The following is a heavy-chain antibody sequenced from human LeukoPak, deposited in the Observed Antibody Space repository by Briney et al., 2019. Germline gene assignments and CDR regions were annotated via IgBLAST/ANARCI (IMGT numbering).Heavy chain of an antibody. CDR3: ARDFWSGYYTED. CDR1: GFTFSSYE. J-gene: IGHJ4*02. Sequence: GGSLRLSCAASGFTFSSYEMNWVRQAPGKGLEWVSYISSSGDTRTYADSVKGRFTISRDNAKRSLYLEMNSLRAEDTAVYYCARDFWSGYYTEDWGQGALVIVSS. CDR2: ISSSGDTR. V-gene: IGHV3-48*03. D-gene: IGHD3-3*01.